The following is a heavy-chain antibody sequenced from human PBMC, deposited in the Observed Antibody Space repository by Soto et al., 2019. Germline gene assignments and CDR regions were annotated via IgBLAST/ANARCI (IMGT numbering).Heavy chain of an antibody. D-gene: IGHD5-18*01. CDR3: ATEGKYSYFFDY. J-gene: IGHJ4*02. V-gene: IGHV3-74*01. CDR1: GFTFSSYW. Sequence: GGSLRLSCAASGFTFSSYWMHWVRQAPGKGLVWVSRINSDGSSKSYADSVKGRFTISRDNAKNTLYLQMNSLRGEDTAVYYCATEGKYSYFFDYWGQGTLVTVSS. CDR2: INSDGSSK.